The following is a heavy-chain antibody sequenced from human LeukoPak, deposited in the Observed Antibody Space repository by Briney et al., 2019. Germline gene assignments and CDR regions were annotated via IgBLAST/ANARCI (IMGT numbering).Heavy chain of an antibody. CDR3: ARDNGF. CDR1: GVSFSGYY. J-gene: IGHJ4*02. D-gene: IGHD2-8*01. V-gene: IGHV3-7*03. CDR2: IKEDGSEK. Sequence: ETLSLTCAVYGVSFSGYYWSWVRQAPGKGLEWVANIKEDGSEKYYVDSVKGRFTISRDNAKNSVYLQMNSLRAEDTAVYYCARDNGFWGQGTLVTVSS.